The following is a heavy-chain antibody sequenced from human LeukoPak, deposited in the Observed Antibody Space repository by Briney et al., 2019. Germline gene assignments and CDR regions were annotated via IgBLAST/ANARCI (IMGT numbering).Heavy chain of an antibody. D-gene: IGHD6-13*01. Sequence: GGSLRLSCAASGFTFSSYSMNWVRQAPGKGLEWVSRINSDGSSTSYADSVKGRFTISRDNAKNTLYVQMNSLRAEDTAVYYCARAKSAARTYIDYWGQGTLVTVSS. V-gene: IGHV3-74*01. J-gene: IGHJ4*02. CDR2: INSDGSST. CDR1: GFTFSSYS. CDR3: ARAKSAARTYIDY.